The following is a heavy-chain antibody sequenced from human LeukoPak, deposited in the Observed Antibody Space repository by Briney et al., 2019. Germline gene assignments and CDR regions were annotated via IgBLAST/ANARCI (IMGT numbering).Heavy chain of an antibody. J-gene: IGHJ6*03. D-gene: IGHD4-17*01. CDR1: GFTFSSYG. V-gene: IGHV3-23*01. CDR2: ISGSGGKT. Sequence: GGSLRLSCAASGFTFSSYGMSWVRQAPGKGLEWVSGISGSGGKTDYADSVKGRFTISRDNSKNTLYLQMNSLRAEDTAVFYCAKYWGAYGDYRGRYMDVWGKGTTVTVSS. CDR3: AKYWGAYGDYRGRYMDV.